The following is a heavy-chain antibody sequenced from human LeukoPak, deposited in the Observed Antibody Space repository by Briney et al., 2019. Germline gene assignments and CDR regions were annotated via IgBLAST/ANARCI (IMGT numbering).Heavy chain of an antibody. CDR1: GFTFNDFA. D-gene: IGHD3-9*01. CDR2: ISWDGRTT. V-gene: IGHV3-43D*03. J-gene: IGHJ4*01. Sequence: GGSLRLSCVASGFTFNDFAMSWVRHVPGKGLEWVSLISWDGRTTYYTDSVRGRFTISRDNSKNTLYMQMNSLRAEDTAVYYCAKSSDLLTGYYSYFEYWGHGTLVTVAS. CDR3: AKSSDLLTGYYSYFEY.